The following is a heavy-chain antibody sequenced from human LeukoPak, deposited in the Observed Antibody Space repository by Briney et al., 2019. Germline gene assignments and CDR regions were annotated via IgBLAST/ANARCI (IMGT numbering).Heavy chain of an antibody. CDR1: GYSISSGYY. CDR2: IYHSGST. CDR3: ARNNYYAWGGGMEDSFDI. D-gene: IGHD3-10*02. J-gene: IGHJ3*02. V-gene: IGHV4-38-2*02. Sequence: SETLSLTCTVSGYSISSGYYWGWIRQPPGKGLEWIGSIYHSGSTYYNPSLKSRVTISVDTSKNQFSLKLSSVTAADTAVYYCARNNYYAWGGGMEDSFDIWGQGKMVTVFS.